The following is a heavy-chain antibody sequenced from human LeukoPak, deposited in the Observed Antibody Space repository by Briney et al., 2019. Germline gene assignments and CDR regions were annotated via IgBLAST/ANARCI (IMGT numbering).Heavy chain of an antibody. CDR3: ARTTDSFFDY. V-gene: IGHV3-30*03. Sequence: GGSLRLSCAASGFTFSSYGMHWVRQAPGKGLEWVAVISYDGSNKYYADSVKGRFTISRDNSKNTLYLQMNSLRAEDTAVYYCARTTDSFFDYWGQGTLVTVSS. J-gene: IGHJ4*02. D-gene: IGHD1-14*01. CDR2: ISYDGSNK. CDR1: GFTFSSYG.